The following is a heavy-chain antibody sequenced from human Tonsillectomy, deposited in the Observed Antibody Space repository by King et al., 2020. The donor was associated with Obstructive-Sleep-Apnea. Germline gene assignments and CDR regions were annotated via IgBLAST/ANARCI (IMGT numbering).Heavy chain of an antibody. Sequence: TLKESGPTVVKPTQTLTLTCTLSGSSLSTSGVGVGWIRQPPGKALEWLALIYLNDDKVYSSSLKSRLTISKDTSKNQVVLTMTNVDPVDTATYYCAQSYSGGWYQNSFDYWGQGTLVTVSS. CDR2: IYLNDDK. CDR1: GSSLSTSGVG. J-gene: IGHJ4*02. V-gene: IGHV2-5*01. D-gene: IGHD6-19*01. CDR3: AQSYSGGWYQNSFDY.